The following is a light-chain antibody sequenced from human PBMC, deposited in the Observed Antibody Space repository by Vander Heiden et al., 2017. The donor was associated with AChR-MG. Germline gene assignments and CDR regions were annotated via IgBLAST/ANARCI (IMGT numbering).Light chain of an antibody. CDR3: QQYNSYS. CDR1: QSISSW. Sequence: DIQMTQSPSTLSASVGDRVTITCRASQSISSWLAWYQQKPGKAPKLLIYKASSLESGVPSRFSGSGSGTEFTLTISSLQPDDFETYYCQQYNSYSFGQRTKLEIK. J-gene: IGKJ2*01. V-gene: IGKV1-5*03. CDR2: KAS.